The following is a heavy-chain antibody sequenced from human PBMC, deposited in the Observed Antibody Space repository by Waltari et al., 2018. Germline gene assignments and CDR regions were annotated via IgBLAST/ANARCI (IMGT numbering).Heavy chain of an antibody. CDR3: ATSNSGGRRGFDH. D-gene: IGHD2-15*01. V-gene: IGHV1-24*01. CDR1: GYALSELS. CDR2: YNPEDGEI. J-gene: IGHJ4*02. Sequence: QVQLEQSGAEVKKPGASMKVSCKVSGYALSELSMDWVRQAPGEGLEWVGGYNPEDGEIINAKKFRGRVTMTEDTATEAVYMDPSSLRAEDTAVYYCATSNSGGRRGFDHWGQGTLVTVSS.